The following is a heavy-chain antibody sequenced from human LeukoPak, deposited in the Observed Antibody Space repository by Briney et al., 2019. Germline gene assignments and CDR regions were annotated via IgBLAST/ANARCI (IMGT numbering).Heavy chain of an antibody. Sequence: SETLSLTCAVSGGSISSYYWSWIRQPPGKGLEWIGYIYYSGSTNYNPSLKSRVTISVDTSKNQFSLNLKSVTAADTAVYYCARGKGYFDYWGQGTLVTVSS. V-gene: IGHV4-59*01. CDR3: ARGKGYFDY. J-gene: IGHJ4*02. CDR2: IYYSGST. CDR1: GGSISSYY.